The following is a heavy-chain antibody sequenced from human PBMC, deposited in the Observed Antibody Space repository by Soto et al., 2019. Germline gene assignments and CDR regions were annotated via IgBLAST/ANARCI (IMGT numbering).Heavy chain of an antibody. CDR1: GFDFTNSW. Sequence: EVQLVESGGGLVQPGGSLRLSCAASGFDFTNSWMHWVRQAPGKGLVWVSHVNSDGSITTYADSVKGRFTIFRDNAKNTVYLQMNSLRVEDTAVYYCTRDQRYSSAVWGQGTLVTVSS. V-gene: IGHV3-74*01. CDR2: VNSDGSIT. J-gene: IGHJ4*02. D-gene: IGHD5-18*01. CDR3: TRDQRYSSAV.